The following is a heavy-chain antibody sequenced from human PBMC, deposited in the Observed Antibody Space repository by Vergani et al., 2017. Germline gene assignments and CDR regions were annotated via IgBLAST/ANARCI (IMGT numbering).Heavy chain of an antibody. J-gene: IGHJ4*02. D-gene: IGHD2-21*02. Sequence: QVQLVQSGSELKKPGASVKVSCKASGYTFTSYGISWVRQAPGQGLEWMGWISAYNGNTNYAQKLQGRVTMTTDTSTSTAYMELRSLRSDDTAVYYCARARGGHCGGDCYQYYFDYGGQGTLVTVSS. CDR2: ISAYNGNT. CDR3: ARARGGHCGGDCYQYYFDY. CDR1: GYTFTSYG. V-gene: IGHV1-18*01.